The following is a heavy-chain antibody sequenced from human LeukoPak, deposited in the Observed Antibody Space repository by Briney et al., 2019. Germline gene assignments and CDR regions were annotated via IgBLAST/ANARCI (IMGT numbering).Heavy chain of an antibody. V-gene: IGHV1-8*01. D-gene: IGHD3-22*01. CDR1: GYTFTSYD. CDR2: MNPNSGNT. CDR3: ARVGYYDSSGYYSPQKAFDY. J-gene: IGHJ4*02. Sequence: GASVKVSCKASGYTFTSYDINWVRQATGQGLEWIECMNPNSGNTGYAQKFQGRVTMTRNTSISTAYMELSSLRSEDTAVYYCARVGYYDSSGYYSPQKAFDYWGQGTLVTVSS.